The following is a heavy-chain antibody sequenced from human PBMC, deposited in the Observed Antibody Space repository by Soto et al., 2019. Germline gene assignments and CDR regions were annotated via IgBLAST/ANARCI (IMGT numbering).Heavy chain of an antibody. Sequence: ASVKVSCKASGYTFTGYYMHWVRQAPGQGLEWVGWINPNSGGTNYAQKFQGRVTMTRDTSISTAYMELSRLRSDDTAVYYCARDYYYDSSGNYYFDYWGQGTLVTVSS. CDR3: ARDYYYDSSGNYYFDY. CDR1: GYTFTGYY. CDR2: INPNSGGT. D-gene: IGHD3-22*01. V-gene: IGHV1-2*02. J-gene: IGHJ4*02.